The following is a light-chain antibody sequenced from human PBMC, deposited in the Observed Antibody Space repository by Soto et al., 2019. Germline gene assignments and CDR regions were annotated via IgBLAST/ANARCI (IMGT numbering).Light chain of an antibody. CDR1: QDIRSD. J-gene: IGKJ1*01. CDR2: AAS. V-gene: IGKV1-17*01. CDR3: LQHHSYGT. Sequence: DIQMTQSPSSLSASVGDRVTITCRASQDIRSDLGWYQQKPGKAPKRLIYAASSLQSGVPSRFSGSGSGKEFTLKFSTLQPKDFATYYCLQHHSYGTLGKGTKGDIK.